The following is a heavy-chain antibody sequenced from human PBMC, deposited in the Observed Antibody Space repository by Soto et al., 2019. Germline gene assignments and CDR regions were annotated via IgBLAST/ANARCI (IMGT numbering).Heavy chain of an antibody. CDR1: GYTFTSYY. V-gene: IGHV1-46*03. D-gene: IGHD2-2*01. CDR2: INPSGGST. Sequence: QVQLVQSGAEVKKPGASVKVSCKASGYTFTSYYMHWVRQAPGQGLEWMGIINPSGGSTSYAQKCERRVSMTRDTSTSTGYMELSGLRSEDTAVDYCAIDIVVVPAPAEYFDYWGQGTLVTVSS. J-gene: IGHJ4*02. CDR3: AIDIVVVPAPAEYFDY.